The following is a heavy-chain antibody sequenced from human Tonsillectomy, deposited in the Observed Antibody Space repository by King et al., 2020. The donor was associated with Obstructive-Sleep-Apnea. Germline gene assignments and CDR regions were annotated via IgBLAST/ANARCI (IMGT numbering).Heavy chain of an antibody. Sequence: QLVQSGAEVKKPGASVKVSCKASGYTFTRYGITWVRQAPGQGLEWMGWISAYNGNTNYAQKLQGRVTMTTDTSTSTAYMELRSRRSDDTAVYYCARDHGDTAMDSPPFFDYFGQGTLVTVSS. CDR1: GYTFTRYG. CDR2: ISAYNGNT. J-gene: IGHJ4*02. V-gene: IGHV1-18*01. CDR3: ARDHGDTAMDSPPFFDY. D-gene: IGHD5-18*01.